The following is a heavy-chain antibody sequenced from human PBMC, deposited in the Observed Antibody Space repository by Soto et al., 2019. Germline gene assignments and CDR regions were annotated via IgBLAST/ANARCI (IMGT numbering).Heavy chain of an antibody. V-gene: IGHV3-15*01. CDR1: GYTFGNDW. J-gene: IGHJ4*01. D-gene: IGHD2-2*01. CDR3: TKGGYALS. CDR2: INSKTDGGTI. Sequence: GGSLRLSCAGSGYTFGNDWMSWVRQAPGKGLEWVGRINSKTDGGTIDYGAPVKGRFTISRDDSKSTLYLQMNSLKSEDTAVYYCTKGGYALSWGHGTLVTVSS.